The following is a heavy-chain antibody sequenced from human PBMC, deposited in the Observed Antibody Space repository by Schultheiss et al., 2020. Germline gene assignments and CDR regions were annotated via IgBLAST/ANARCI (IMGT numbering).Heavy chain of an antibody. CDR3: ARLAVWGKLPKFFDY. CDR2: IYYSGST. J-gene: IGHJ4*02. D-gene: IGHD2-15*01. Sequence: SETLSLTCTVSGGSISSGGYYWSWIRQHPGKGLEWIGYIYYSGSTYYNPSLKSRVTISVDTSKNQFSLNLTSVTAADTAVFYCARLAVWGKLPKFFDYWGQGALVTVSS. V-gene: IGHV4-31*03. CDR1: GGSISSGGYY.